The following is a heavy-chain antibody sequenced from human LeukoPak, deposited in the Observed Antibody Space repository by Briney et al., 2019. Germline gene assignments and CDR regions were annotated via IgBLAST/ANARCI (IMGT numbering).Heavy chain of an antibody. Sequence: PGGSLRLSCTVSGFTFSGYWMSWVRQAPGKGLEWVANIRDDGGVKNYVDSVKGRFTISRDNAKNSVYLQMNSLRAEDTAVYYCAKDGPGTQQLANFDYWGQGTLVTVSS. D-gene: IGHD6-13*01. J-gene: IGHJ4*02. CDR1: GFTFSGYW. CDR2: IRDDGGVK. V-gene: IGHV3-7*01. CDR3: AKDGPGTQQLANFDY.